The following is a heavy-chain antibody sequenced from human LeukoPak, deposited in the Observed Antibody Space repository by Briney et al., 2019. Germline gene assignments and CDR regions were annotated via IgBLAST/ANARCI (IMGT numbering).Heavy chain of an antibody. CDR2: ITSSGNTI. Sequence: GGSLRLSCAASGFTFRSYEMKWVRQAPGKGLEWVSYITSSGNTIYYADSVKGRFTISRDNAKNSLYLQMNSLRAEDTAVYYCARANYYDISGYDYWGQGTLVTVSS. J-gene: IGHJ4*02. V-gene: IGHV3-48*03. CDR3: ARANYYDISGYDY. CDR1: GFTFRSYE. D-gene: IGHD3-22*01.